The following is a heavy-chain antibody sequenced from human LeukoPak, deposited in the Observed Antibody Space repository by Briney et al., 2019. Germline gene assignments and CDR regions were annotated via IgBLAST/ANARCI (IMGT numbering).Heavy chain of an antibody. J-gene: IGHJ5*02. Sequence: SETLSLTCTVSGDSIRTTSYYWGWIRQAPGKGLEWIASMYYSGSTYYNPSLKSRVTMSVDTSDKKFSLKLRFVTAADTAVYYCARQHLVGASGRWFDPWGQGTLVTVSS. D-gene: IGHD1-26*01. CDR1: GDSIRTTSYY. V-gene: IGHV4-39*01. CDR2: MYYSGST. CDR3: ARQHLVGASGRWFDP.